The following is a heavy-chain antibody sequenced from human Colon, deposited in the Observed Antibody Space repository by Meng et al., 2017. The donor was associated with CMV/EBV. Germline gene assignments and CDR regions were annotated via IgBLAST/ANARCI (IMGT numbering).Heavy chain of an antibody. CDR1: GFTFSSYE. CDR2: ISNSGHVV. D-gene: IGHD2-8*01. CDR3: AILTGVSFDY. Sequence: GESLKISCAASGFTFSSYEMNWVRQAPGKGLEWVSYISNSGHVVDYADSVQGRFTISRDNARTSLYLQLNSLRAEDTAVYYCAILTGVSFDYWGQGTLVTVSS. V-gene: IGHV3-48*03. J-gene: IGHJ4*02.